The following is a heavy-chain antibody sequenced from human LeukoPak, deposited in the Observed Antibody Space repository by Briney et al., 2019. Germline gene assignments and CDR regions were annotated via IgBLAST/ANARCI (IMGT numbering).Heavy chain of an antibody. Sequence: PGGSLRLSCAASGFTFSSYSMNWVREAPGKGLEWASSISSSSSYIYYADSVKGRFTISRDNAKNSLYLQMNSLRAEDTAVYYCARDGDLAYCGGDCYPYYFDYWGQGTLVTVSS. CDR1: GFTFSSYS. CDR3: ARDGDLAYCGGDCYPYYFDY. V-gene: IGHV3-21*01. D-gene: IGHD2-21*02. CDR2: ISSSSSYI. J-gene: IGHJ4*02.